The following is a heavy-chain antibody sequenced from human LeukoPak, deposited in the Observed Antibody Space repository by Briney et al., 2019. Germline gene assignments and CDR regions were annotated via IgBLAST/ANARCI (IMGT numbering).Heavy chain of an antibody. D-gene: IGHD2-2*01. CDR2: IYSGGST. CDR3: AKGVRDIVVVPAAKYYYYYMDV. Sequence: GGSLRLSCAASGFIVSSNYMSWVRQAPGKGLEWVSVIYSGGSTYYADSVKGRFTISRDNSKNTLYLQMNSLRAEDTAVYYCAKGVRDIVVVPAAKYYYYYMDVWGKGTTVTVSS. J-gene: IGHJ6*03. V-gene: IGHV3-53*01. CDR1: GFIVSSNY.